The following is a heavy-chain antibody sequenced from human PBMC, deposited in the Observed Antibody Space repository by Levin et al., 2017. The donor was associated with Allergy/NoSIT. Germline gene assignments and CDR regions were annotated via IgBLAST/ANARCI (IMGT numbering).Heavy chain of an antibody. D-gene: IGHD4-11*01. CDR1: GVSIGSSSYY. CDR3: AGRFAASSNWDFDY. CDR2: IYYSGTT. V-gene: IGHV4-39*01. Sequence: NASETLSLTCNVSGVSIGSSSYYWGWIRQPPGKGLEWIASIYYSGTTYYNPSLKSRVTISVDTSKRQFSLRLTSVTATDTAVYYCAGRFAASSNWDFDYWGQGTLVTVSS. J-gene: IGHJ4*02.